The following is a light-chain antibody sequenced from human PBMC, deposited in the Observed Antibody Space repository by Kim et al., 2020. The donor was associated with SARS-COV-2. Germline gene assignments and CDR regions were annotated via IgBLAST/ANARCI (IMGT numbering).Light chain of an antibody. V-gene: IGLV2-23*02. CDR1: SSDVGNYNL. J-gene: IGLJ3*02. CDR3: CSYARNYTWV. Sequence: QSVLTQQASASGSPGQSITISCSGTSSDVGNYNLVSWYQQHPGKAHKLMIYEVTRRPSGLSNRFSATKSAYAASLTISGQQAEDEGDYYSCSYARNYTWVFGGGTQLTVL. CDR2: EVT.